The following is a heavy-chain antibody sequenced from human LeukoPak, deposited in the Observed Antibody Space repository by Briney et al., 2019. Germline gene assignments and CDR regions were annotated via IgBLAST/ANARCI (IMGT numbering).Heavy chain of an antibody. CDR3: ARESITMVRGGDYYYGMDV. D-gene: IGHD3-10*01. J-gene: IGHJ6*02. CDR1: GGSISSGGYY. Sequence: SETLSLTCTVSGGSISSGGYYWSWIRQHPGKGLEWIGYIYYSGSTYYNPSLKSRVTISVDTSKNQFSPKLSSVTAADTAVYYCARESITMVRGGDYYYGMDVWGQGTTVTVSS. V-gene: IGHV4-31*03. CDR2: IYYSGST.